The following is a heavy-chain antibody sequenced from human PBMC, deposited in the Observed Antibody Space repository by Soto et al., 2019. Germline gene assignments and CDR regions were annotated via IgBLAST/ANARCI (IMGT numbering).Heavy chain of an antibody. CDR3: ARDSLSCSSTSCYNIVDY. V-gene: IGHV3-74*01. J-gene: IGHJ4*02. CDR1: GFTFSSYA. Sequence: PGGSLRLSCAASGFTFSSYAMHWVRQAPGKGLVWVSRINSDGSSTSYADSVKGRFTISRDNAKNTLYLQMNSLRAEDTAVYYCARDSLSCSSTSCYNIVDYWGQGTLVTVSS. D-gene: IGHD2-2*02. CDR2: INSDGSST.